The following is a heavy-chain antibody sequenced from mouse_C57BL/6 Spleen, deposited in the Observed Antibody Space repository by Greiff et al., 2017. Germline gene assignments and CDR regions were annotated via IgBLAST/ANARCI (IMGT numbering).Heavy chain of an antibody. CDR1: GYSFTSYW. CDR2: LNPSNGGT. V-gene: IGHV1-53*01. Sequence: QVQLQQPGPELVKPWASVTLSCKVSGYSFTSYWMHWVKQRPGQGLEWIGNLNPSNGGTNCNEKFKSKATLTVDTSSSTAYTQLSSLTSEDCAVYDDASFDNFVAWFAYWSQGTLGTVSA. J-gene: IGHJ3*01. CDR3: ASFDNFVAWFAY. D-gene: IGHD1-3*01.